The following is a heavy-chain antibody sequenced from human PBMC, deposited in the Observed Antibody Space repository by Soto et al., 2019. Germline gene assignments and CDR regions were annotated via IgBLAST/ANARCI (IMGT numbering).Heavy chain of an antibody. J-gene: IGHJ4*02. Sequence: SETLSLTCAVSGGSISSGGYSWSWIRQPPGKGLEWIGYIYHSGSTYYNPSLKSRVTISVDRSKNQFSLKLSSVTAADTAVYYCASKTRDSSGYYSYFDYWGQGTLVTVSS. CDR1: GGSISSGGYS. V-gene: IGHV4-30-2*01. CDR2: IYHSGST. CDR3: ASKTRDSSGYYSYFDY. D-gene: IGHD3-22*01.